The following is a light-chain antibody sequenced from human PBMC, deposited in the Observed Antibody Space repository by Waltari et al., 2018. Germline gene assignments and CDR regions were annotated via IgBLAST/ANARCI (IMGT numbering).Light chain of an antibody. CDR3: QQSYSTPYT. CDR2: AAS. Sequence: DPVTITCRASQSISSYLNWYQQKPGKAPKLLIYAASSLQSGVPSMFSGNGSGTDVYLTSSSLQPEDFATYYCQQSYSTPYTFGQRTKLEI. CDR1: QSISSY. J-gene: IGKJ2*01. V-gene: IGKV1-39*01.